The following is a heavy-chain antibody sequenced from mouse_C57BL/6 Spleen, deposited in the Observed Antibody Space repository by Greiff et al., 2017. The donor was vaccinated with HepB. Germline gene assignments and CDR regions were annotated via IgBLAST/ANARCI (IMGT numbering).Heavy chain of an antibody. D-gene: IGHD1-1*01. CDR3: AREYYGSPMDY. J-gene: IGHJ4*01. Sequence: EVKLMESGGGLVKPGGSLKLSCAASGFTFSSYAMSWVRQTPEKRLEWVATISDGGSYTYYPDNVKGRFTISRDNAKNNLYLQMSHLKSEDTAMYYCAREYYGSPMDYWGQGTSVTVSS. V-gene: IGHV5-4*01. CDR2: ISDGGSYT. CDR1: GFTFSSYA.